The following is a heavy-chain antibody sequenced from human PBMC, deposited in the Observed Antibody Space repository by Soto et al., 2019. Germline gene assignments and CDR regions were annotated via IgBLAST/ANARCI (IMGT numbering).Heavy chain of an antibody. V-gene: IGHV4-39*01. J-gene: IGHJ4*02. D-gene: IGHD4-17*01. Sequence: RLSETLSLTCTVSGGSISSSSYYWGWIRQPPGKGLEWIGSIYYSGSTYYNPSLKSRVTISVDTSKNQFSLKLSSVTAADTAVYYCASQTTQMTTVVTPLYRDYWGQGTLVTVSS. CDR2: IYYSGST. CDR3: ASQTTQMTTVVTPLYRDY. CDR1: GGSISSSSYY.